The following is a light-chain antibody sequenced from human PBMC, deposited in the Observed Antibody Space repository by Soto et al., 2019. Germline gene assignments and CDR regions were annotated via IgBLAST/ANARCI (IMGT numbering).Light chain of an antibody. CDR2: DAS. CDR3: QQYENLRLHT. V-gene: IGKV1-33*01. J-gene: IGKJ2*01. Sequence: DIQMTQSPSSLSASVGARVTITCRASRDISSYLNWYQQKPGRAPKLLIYDASTLETGVPSRFSGSGSGTHFTFTISSLQPEDVGTYYCQQYENLRLHTFGPGTKL. CDR1: RDISSY.